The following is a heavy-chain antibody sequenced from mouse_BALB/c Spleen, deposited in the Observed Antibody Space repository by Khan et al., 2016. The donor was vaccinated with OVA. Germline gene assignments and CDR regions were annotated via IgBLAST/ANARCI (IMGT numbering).Heavy chain of an antibody. Sequence: VQLQQSGAELVRPGASVKLSCKTSGYIFTSYWIHWVKQRSGQGLEWIARIYPGTDSTYYNEKFKGKATLTADKSSSTAYMQLSSLTAEDSAVNCEARWDGKTDFDYWGQGTPLTRSS. CDR1: GYIFTSYW. J-gene: IGHJ2*01. CDR3: ARWDGKTDFDY. CDR2: IYPGTDST. V-gene: IGHV1S132*01. D-gene: IGHD2-1*01.